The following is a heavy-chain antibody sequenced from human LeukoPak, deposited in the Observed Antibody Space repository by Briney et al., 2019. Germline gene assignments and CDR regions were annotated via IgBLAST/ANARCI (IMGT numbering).Heavy chain of an antibody. V-gene: IGHV3-7*01. J-gene: IGHJ3*02. CDR3: ARVSGWYRYDAFDI. CDR2: IKQDGSEK. Sequence: PGGSLRLSCAASGFTFSSYWMSWVRQAPGKGLEWVANIKQDGSEKYYVDSVKGRFTISRDNAKNSLYLQMNSLRAEDTAVYYCARVSGWYRYDAFDIWGQGTMVSVSP. D-gene: IGHD6-19*01. CDR1: GFTFSSYW.